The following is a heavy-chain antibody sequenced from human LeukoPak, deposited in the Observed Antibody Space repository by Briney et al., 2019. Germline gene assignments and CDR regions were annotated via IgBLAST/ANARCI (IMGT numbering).Heavy chain of an antibody. V-gene: IGHV3-21*04. CDR1: GFTFSSYS. CDR2: ISGSNSYI. D-gene: IGHD3-10*01. Sequence: GGSLRLSCAASGFTFSSYSMNWDRQAPGKGLEWVSSISGSNSYIYYADSVKGRFTISRDNAKNSLYLQMNSLRAEDTAMYYCARGNEQNCFDPWGQGTLVTVSS. J-gene: IGHJ5*02. CDR3: ARGNEQNCFDP.